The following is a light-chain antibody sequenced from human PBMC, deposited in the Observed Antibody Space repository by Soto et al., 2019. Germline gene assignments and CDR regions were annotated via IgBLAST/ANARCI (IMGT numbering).Light chain of an antibody. V-gene: IGKV1-5*03. CDR2: KAS. J-gene: IGKJ2*01. CDR1: QSISSW. Sequence: DIQMTQSPSTLSASVGDRVTITCRASQSISSWLAWYQQKPGKAPNLLIYKASTLEIGVPSRFSGSGSGTEFTLTISSLQPDDFATYYCQQYSGYPVTFGQGTKLEIK. CDR3: QQYSGYPVT.